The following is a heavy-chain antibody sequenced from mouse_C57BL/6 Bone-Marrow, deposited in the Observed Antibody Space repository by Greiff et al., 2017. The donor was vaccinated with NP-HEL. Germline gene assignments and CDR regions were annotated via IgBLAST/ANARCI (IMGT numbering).Heavy chain of an antibody. J-gene: IGHJ1*03. Sequence: EVKLVESGGGLVQPGGSLKLSCAASGFTFSDYGMAWVRQAPRKGPEWVAFISNLAYSIYYADTVTGRFTISRENAKNTLYLEMSSLRSEDTAMYYCARRRYSNYWYFDVWGTGTTVTVSS. CDR2: ISNLAYSI. CDR3: ARRRYSNYWYFDV. D-gene: IGHD2-5*01. CDR1: GFTFSDYG. V-gene: IGHV5-15*04.